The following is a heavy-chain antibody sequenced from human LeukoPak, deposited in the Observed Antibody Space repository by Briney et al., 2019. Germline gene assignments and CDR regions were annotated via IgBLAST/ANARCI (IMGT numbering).Heavy chain of an antibody. V-gene: IGHV4-39*01. CDR2: IYDSGNE. Sequence: SETLSLTCTVSGGSISTSAFYWGWIRQPPWKGLEWIGSIYDSGNEFYNPSLKSRVTISADTSKNQFSLKLNSVTAADTAMYYCARHISDYYYYYMDIWGEGITVTVSS. D-gene: IGHD2/OR15-2a*01. CDR1: GGSISTSAFY. CDR3: ARHISDYYYYYMDI. J-gene: IGHJ6*03.